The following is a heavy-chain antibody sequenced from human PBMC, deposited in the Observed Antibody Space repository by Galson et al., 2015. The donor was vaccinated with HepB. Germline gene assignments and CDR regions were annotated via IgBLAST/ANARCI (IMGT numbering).Heavy chain of an antibody. Sequence: SLRLSCAASGFTFSSYSMNWVRQAPGKGLEWVSSISSSSSYIYYADSVKGRFTISRDNAKNSLYLQMNSLRAEDTAVYYCARGVSKSIVVVPAAILPIWGAFDIWGQGTMVTVSS. CDR2: ISSSSSYI. J-gene: IGHJ3*02. D-gene: IGHD2-2*01. CDR3: ARGVSKSIVVVPAAILPIWGAFDI. V-gene: IGHV3-21*01. CDR1: GFTFSSYS.